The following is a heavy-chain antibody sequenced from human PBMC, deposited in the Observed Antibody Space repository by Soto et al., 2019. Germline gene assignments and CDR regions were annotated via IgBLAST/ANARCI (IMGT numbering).Heavy chain of an antibody. D-gene: IGHD2-2*02. Sequence: GESLKISCKGSGYSFTNYWIGWVRQMPGKGLEWMGIIYPGDSNTRYSPSFQGQVTISADKSISTAYLQWSSLKASDTAMYYCARQGFCSSTSCYTVDYWGQGTRVTVSS. CDR1: GYSFTNYW. CDR2: IYPGDSNT. CDR3: ARQGFCSSTSCYTVDY. V-gene: IGHV5-51*01. J-gene: IGHJ4*02.